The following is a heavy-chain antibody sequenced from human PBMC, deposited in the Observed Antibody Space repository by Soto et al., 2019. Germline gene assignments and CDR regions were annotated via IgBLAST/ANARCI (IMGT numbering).Heavy chain of an antibody. J-gene: IGHJ3*02. CDR2: ISGSGGST. D-gene: IGHD3-10*01. CDR3: ARGKERVRGVMAGTFDI. Sequence: EVQLLESGGGLVQPAGSLRLSCAASGFTFSSYAMSWVRQAPGKGLEWVSAISGSGGSTYYADSVKGRFTISRDNSKNTLYLQMNSLRAEDTAVYYCARGKERVRGVMAGTFDIWGQGTMVTVSS. CDR1: GFTFSSYA. V-gene: IGHV3-23*01.